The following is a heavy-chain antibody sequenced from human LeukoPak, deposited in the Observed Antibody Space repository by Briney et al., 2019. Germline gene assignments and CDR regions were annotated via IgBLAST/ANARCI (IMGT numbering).Heavy chain of an antibody. CDR1: GFTFSGYG. CDR2: FGTRSTSV. V-gene: IGHV3-21*01. CDR3: AREVSEGFDF. D-gene: IGHD3-22*01. Sequence: GGSLRLSCTASGFTFSGYGMNWIRQAPGKGLEWVSSFGTRSTSVYHAGSVKGRFAISRDNAKNSLYLQMNSLRAEDTALYYCAREVSEGFDFWGQGALVTVSS. J-gene: IGHJ4*02.